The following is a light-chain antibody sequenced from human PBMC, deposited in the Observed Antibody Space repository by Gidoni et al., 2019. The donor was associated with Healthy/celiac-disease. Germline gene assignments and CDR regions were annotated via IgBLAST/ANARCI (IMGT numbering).Light chain of an antibody. V-gene: IGKV1-39*01. Sequence: DIQMTKSPSSLSASVGDRVTITCRASQSISSYLNWYQQKPGKAPKLLIYDASSLESGIPPRFSGSGSGTDFTLTISSLQPEDFATYYCQQSYNTPYTFGRGTKLEIK. CDR1: QSISSY. J-gene: IGKJ2*01. CDR3: QQSYNTPYT. CDR2: DAS.